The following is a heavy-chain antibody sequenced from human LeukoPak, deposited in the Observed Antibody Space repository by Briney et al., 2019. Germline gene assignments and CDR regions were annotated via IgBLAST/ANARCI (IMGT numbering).Heavy chain of an antibody. CDR3: ARLAHRGYYYYYYYMDV. V-gene: IGHV4-39*01. CDR1: GGSISSSSYY. Sequence: SETLSLTCTVSGGSISSSSYYWGWIRQPPGKGLEWIGSIYYSGSTYYNPSLKSRVTISVDTSKNQFSLKLSSVTAADTAVYYCARLAHRGYYYYYYYMDVWGKGTTVTVSS. J-gene: IGHJ6*03. D-gene: IGHD3-10*01. CDR2: IYYSGST.